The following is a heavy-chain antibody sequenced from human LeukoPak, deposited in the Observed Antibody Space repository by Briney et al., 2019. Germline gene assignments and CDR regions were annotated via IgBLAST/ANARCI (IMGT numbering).Heavy chain of an antibody. CDR2: ISSSSSYI. J-gene: IGHJ5*02. CDR3: TRERGLIAPSGVDL. CDR1: GFTFSSYS. D-gene: IGHD6-13*01. V-gene: IGHV3-21*01. Sequence: GGSLRLSCAASGFTFSSYSMSWVRQAPGKGLEWVSSISSSSSYIYYADSVKGRFTISRDNAKNSLYLQMNSLRAEDTAVYYCTRERGLIAPSGVDLWGQGTLVTVSS.